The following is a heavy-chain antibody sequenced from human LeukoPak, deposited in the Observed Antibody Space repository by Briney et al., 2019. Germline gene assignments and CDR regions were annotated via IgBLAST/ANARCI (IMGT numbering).Heavy chain of an antibody. J-gene: IGHJ4*02. D-gene: IGHD6-13*01. V-gene: IGHV4-61*02. CDR2: IYTSGST. CDR3: ARGLATAAAY. CDR1: GGSISSGSYY. Sequence: SETLSLTCTVSGGSISSGSYYWSWIRQPAGKGLEWIGRIYTSGSTNYNPSLKSRVTISVDTSKNQFSLKLSSVTAADTAVYYCARGLATAAAYWGQGTLVTVSS.